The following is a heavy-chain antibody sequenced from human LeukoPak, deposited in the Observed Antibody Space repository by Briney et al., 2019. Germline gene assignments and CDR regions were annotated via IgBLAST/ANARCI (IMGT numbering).Heavy chain of an antibody. CDR3: ASCKDYSDSSGYYYYFDY. CDR2: IYYSGNT. D-gene: IGHD3-22*01. J-gene: IGHJ4*02. V-gene: IGHV4-39*01. CDR1: GVSISSSNSY. Sequence: KPSETLSLTCTVSGVSISSSNSYWGWIRQPPGKGLEWIGSIYYSGNTYYNASLKSQVSISIDTSKNQFSLRLTSVTAADTAVYYCASCKDYSDSSGYYYYFDYWGQGTLVTVSS.